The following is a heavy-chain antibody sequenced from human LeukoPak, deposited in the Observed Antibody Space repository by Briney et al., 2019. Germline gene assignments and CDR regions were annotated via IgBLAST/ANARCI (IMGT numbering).Heavy chain of an antibody. J-gene: IGHJ6*02. CDR2: IRTNGAGT. CDR3: ARGGGLDV. D-gene: IGHD3-16*01. CDR1: GFTFSSYN. V-gene: IGHV3-23*01. Sequence: PGGSLRLSCAASGFTFSSYNMNWVRRAPGQGLEWVSTIRTNGAGTHYADSVRGRFTISRDDSKNTLYLQMSNLRAEDTAVYFCARGGGLDVWGQGATVTVSS.